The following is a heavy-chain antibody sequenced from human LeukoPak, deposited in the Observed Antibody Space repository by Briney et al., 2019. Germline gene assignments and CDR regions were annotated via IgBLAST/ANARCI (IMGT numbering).Heavy chain of an antibody. D-gene: IGHD2-2*01. CDR3: AKQYCISTSCYYFDY. J-gene: IGHJ4*02. V-gene: IGHV3-11*01. CDR2: ISSSGSTI. CDR1: GFTFSDYY. Sequence: GGSLRLSCAASGFTFSDYYMSWIRQAPGKGLEWVSYISSSGSTIYYADSVKGRFTISRDNAKNSLYLQMNSLRAEDTAVYYCAKQYCISTSCYYFDYWGQGTLVTVSS.